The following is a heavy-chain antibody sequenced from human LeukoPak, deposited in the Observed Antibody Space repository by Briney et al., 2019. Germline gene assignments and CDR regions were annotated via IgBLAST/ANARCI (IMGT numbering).Heavy chain of an antibody. CDR3: VRHDGMILPV. V-gene: IGHV3-49*04. CDR2: ITSKPYGEAT. J-gene: IGHJ4*02. CDR1: GFSFRDHS. Sequence: PGGSQRLSCTGSGFSFRDHSMSWVRQPPGKGLEWVGLITSKPYGEATHYAASVSGRFTFSRDDSKSVAYLQMNSLKTEDTAVYYCVRHDGMILPVWGQGTLVTVSS. D-gene: IGHD3/OR15-3a*01.